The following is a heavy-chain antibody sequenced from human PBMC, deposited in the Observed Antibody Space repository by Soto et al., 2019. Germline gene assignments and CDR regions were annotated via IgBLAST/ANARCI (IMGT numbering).Heavy chain of an antibody. CDR1: GYSFTSYW. V-gene: IGHV5-51*01. D-gene: IGHD3-10*01. CDR2: IYPGDSDT. Sequence: GESLKISCKGSGYSFTSYWIGWVRQMPGKGLEWMGIIYPGDSDTRYSPSFQGQVTISADKSISTAYLQWSSLKASDTAMYYCARHRTDNYYGSEIGSWFDPWGQGTLVTVSS. J-gene: IGHJ5*02. CDR3: ARHRTDNYYGSEIGSWFDP.